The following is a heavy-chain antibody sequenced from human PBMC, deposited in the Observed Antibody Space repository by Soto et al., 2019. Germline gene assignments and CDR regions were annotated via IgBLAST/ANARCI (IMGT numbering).Heavy chain of an antibody. Sequence: QVQLVESGGGVVQPGRSLRLSCAASGFTFSSYGMHWVRQAPGKGLEWVAVISHDGSNKYFADSVKGRFTISRDNSQNALYLQMNSLRAEDTAVYYCAKHLIAVAGYLHGMDVWGQGTTVTVSS. CDR3: AKHLIAVAGYLHGMDV. D-gene: IGHD6-19*01. CDR2: ISHDGSNK. J-gene: IGHJ6*02. CDR1: GFTFSSYG. V-gene: IGHV3-30*18.